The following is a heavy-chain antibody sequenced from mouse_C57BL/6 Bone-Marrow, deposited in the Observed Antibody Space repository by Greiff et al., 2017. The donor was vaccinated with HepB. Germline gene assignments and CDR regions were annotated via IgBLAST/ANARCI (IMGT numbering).Heavy chain of an antibody. J-gene: IGHJ4*01. CDR2: ISYDGSN. Sequence: EVQLKESGPGLVKPSQSLSLTCSVTGYSITSGYYWNWIRQFPGNKLEWMGYISYDGSNNYNPSLKNRISITRDTSKNQFFLKLNSVTTEDTATYYCARGGDYDYGYAMDYWGQGTSVTVSS. CDR3: ARGGDYDYGYAMDY. CDR1: GYSITSGYY. V-gene: IGHV3-6*01. D-gene: IGHD2-4*01.